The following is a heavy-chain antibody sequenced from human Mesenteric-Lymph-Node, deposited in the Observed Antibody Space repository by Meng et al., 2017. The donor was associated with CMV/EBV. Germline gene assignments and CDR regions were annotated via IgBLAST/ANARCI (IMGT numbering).Heavy chain of an antibody. J-gene: IGHJ4*02. V-gene: IGHV3-30*02. CDR1: GFTFSSYG. CDR2: MRYDGSNE. D-gene: IGHD6-6*01. Sequence: GESLKISCTTSGFTFSSYGIHWVRQAPGKGLEWVSFMRYDGSNEYYADSVKGRFTISRDNSKNTLYLQMNDVRPDDTAMYYCARDELSGWSSACPTDYWGQGTLVTVSS. CDR3: ARDELSGWSSACPTDY.